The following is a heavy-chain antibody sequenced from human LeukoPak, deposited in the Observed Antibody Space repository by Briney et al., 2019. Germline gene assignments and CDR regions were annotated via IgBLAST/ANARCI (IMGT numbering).Heavy chain of an antibody. V-gene: IGHV1-18*01. CDR2: ISAYNGNT. J-gene: IGHJ2*01. Sequence: GASVKVSCKASGYTFTSYGMSWVRQAPGQGLEWMGWISAYNGNTHYAQKLQGRVTMTTDTSTSTAYMELRSLRSDDTALYYCAREYGDYSSYFDLWGRGTLVTVSS. CDR1: GYTFTSYG. CDR3: AREYGDYSSYFDL. D-gene: IGHD4-17*01.